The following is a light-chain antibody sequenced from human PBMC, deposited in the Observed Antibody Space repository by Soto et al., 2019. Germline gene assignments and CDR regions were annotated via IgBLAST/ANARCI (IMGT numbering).Light chain of an antibody. J-gene: IGLJ2*01. Sequence: QSALTQPASVSGFPGQSITISCTGTSSDVGGYKYVSWYQQHPDKAPKLMTYEVTNRPSGVSNRFSGSKSGNTASLTISGLQAEDEADYYCTSYTSSTTVIFGGGTKLTVL. CDR3: TSYTSSTTVI. CDR1: SSDVGGYKY. V-gene: IGLV2-14*01. CDR2: EVT.